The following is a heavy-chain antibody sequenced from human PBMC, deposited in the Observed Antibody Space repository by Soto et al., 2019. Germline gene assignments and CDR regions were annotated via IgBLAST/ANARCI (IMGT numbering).Heavy chain of an antibody. D-gene: IGHD3-10*01. J-gene: IGHJ4*02. Sequence: PGGSLRLSCAASGFTFSSYAMSWVRQAPGKGLEWVSAISGSGGSTYYADSVKGRFTISRDNSKNTLYLQMNSLRAEDTAVYYCAKTGITMVRGVIMAQRGLDYWGQGTLVTVSS. CDR3: AKTGITMVRGVIMAQRGLDY. CDR1: GFTFSSYA. V-gene: IGHV3-23*01. CDR2: ISGSGGST.